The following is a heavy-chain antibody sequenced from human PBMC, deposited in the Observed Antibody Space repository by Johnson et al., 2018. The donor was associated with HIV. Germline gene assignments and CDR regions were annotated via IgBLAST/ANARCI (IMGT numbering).Heavy chain of an antibody. CDR2: IGVRATNT. D-gene: IGHD2-2*01. J-gene: IGHJ3*02. CDR3: ARDVVPAANAFDI. V-gene: IGHV3-48*04. CDR1: GFTFSTYA. Sequence: VQLVESGGGLVQPGGSLRLSCAASGFTFSTYAMCWVRQAPGTGLEWVSSIGVRATNTYYAEPVKGRFTISSDNANNSLYLQMNSPRAEDTAVSYCARDVVPAANAFDIWGQGIMVIVSS.